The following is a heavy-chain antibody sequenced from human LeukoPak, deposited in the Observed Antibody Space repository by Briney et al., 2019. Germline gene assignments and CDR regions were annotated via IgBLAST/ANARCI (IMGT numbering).Heavy chain of an antibody. CDR1: GFTFSSYG. CDR2: IRYDGSNK. CDR3: AKDTYYYDSSGCDY. J-gene: IGHJ4*02. V-gene: IGHV3-30*02. Sequence: GGSLRLSCAASGFTFSSYGMHWVRQAPGKGLEWVAFIRYDGSNKYYADSVKGRFTISRDNSKNTLYLQMNSLRAEDTAVYYCAKDTYYYDSSGCDYWGQGTLVTVSS. D-gene: IGHD3-22*01.